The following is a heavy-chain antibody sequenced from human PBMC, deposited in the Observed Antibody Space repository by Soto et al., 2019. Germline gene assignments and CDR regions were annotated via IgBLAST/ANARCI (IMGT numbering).Heavy chain of an antibody. CDR3: AKDSGMIVDPTLDY. Sequence: GGSLRLSCAASGFTFSSYAMSWVRQAPGKGLEWVSAISGSGGSTYYADSVKGRFTISRDNSKNTLYLQMNSLRAEDTAVYYCAKDSGMIVDPTLDYWGQGTLVTVSS. D-gene: IGHD3-22*01. V-gene: IGHV3-23*01. CDR2: ISGSGGST. CDR1: GFTFSSYA. J-gene: IGHJ4*02.